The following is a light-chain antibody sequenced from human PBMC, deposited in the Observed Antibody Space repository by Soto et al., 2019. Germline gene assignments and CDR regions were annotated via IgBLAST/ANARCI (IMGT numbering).Light chain of an antibody. Sequence: QSALTQPRSVSGCPGQSVTISCTGTSSDVGGYNYVSWYQQHPGKAPKLMIYDVSKRPSGVPDRFSGSKSGNTASLTISGLQAEDEADYYCCSYAGIYTLYVFGTGTKLTVL. CDR1: SSDVGGYNY. CDR3: CSYAGIYTLYV. V-gene: IGLV2-11*01. CDR2: DVS. J-gene: IGLJ1*01.